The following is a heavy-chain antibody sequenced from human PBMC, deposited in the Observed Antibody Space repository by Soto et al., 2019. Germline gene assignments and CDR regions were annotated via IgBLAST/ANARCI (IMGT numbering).Heavy chain of an antibody. CDR1: GFTFDDYA. CDR3: AKAGRYSYGYYYYGMDV. J-gene: IGHJ6*02. Sequence: PGGSLRLSCAASGFTFDDYAMHWVRQAPGKGLEWVSGISWNSSSIGYADSERGRFTISRDNAKNSLYLQMNSLRAEDTALYYCAKAGRYSYGYYYYGMDVWGQGTTVTVSS. V-gene: IGHV3-9*01. D-gene: IGHD5-18*01. CDR2: ISWNSSSI.